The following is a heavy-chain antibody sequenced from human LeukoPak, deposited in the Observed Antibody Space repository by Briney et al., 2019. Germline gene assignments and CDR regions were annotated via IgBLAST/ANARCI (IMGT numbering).Heavy chain of an antibody. CDR1: GFTFGSYW. CDR2: IKQDGSEK. CDR3: ARELIGGATALEY. V-gene: IGHV3-7*01. D-gene: IGHD1-26*01. J-gene: IGHJ4*02. Sequence: GGSLRLSCAAPGFTFGSYWMTWVRQTPGKGLEWVANIKQDGSEKYYVDSVKGRFTISRDNSKDSLYLQMDSLRGDDTALYYCARELIGGATALEYWGQGTLVTVSS.